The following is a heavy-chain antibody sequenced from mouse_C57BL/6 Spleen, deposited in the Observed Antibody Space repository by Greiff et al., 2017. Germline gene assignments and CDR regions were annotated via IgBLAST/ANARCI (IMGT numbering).Heavy chain of an antibody. Sequence: EVQLVESGGDLVKPGGSLKLSCAASGFTFSSYGMSWVRQTPDKRLEWVATISSVGSYTYYHDSLKGRVTISRDNAKNTLYLQMSRLKSDDTAMYDCARLGNYEWNYFDYWGQGTTRTVSS. D-gene: IGHD2-1*01. V-gene: IGHV5-6*01. J-gene: IGHJ2*01. CDR1: GFTFSSYG. CDR2: ISSVGSYT. CDR3: ARLGNYEWNYFDY.